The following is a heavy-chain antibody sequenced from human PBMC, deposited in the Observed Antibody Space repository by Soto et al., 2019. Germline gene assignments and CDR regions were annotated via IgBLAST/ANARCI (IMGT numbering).Heavy chain of an antibody. D-gene: IGHD6-13*01. CDR2: ISSSSSYI. J-gene: IGHJ1*01. Sequence: PGGSLRLSCAASGFTFSSYSMNWVRQAPGKGLEWVSSISSSSSYIYYADSVKGRFTISRDNAKNSLYLQMNSLRAEDTAVYYCARDDRIAAAVFQHWGQGTLVTVSS. CDR3: ARDDRIAAAVFQH. CDR1: GFTFSSYS. V-gene: IGHV3-21*01.